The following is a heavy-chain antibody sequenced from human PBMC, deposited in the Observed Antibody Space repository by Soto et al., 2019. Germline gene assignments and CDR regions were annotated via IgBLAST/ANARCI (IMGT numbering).Heavy chain of an antibody. V-gene: IGHV3-30*03. J-gene: IGHJ4*02. CDR3: ATKRSFAFEN. D-gene: IGHD1-1*01. CDR1: GFTFSDYD. Sequence: QVQLVESGGGVVQPGRSLRLSCAASGFTFSDYDMHWVRQAPGKGLECVALLTYDGSTNHYADSLKSRFTISRDNSKNTLFLQMNSLRAEDTAGYYSATKRSFAFENWGQGTLVSVSS. CDR2: LTYDGSTN.